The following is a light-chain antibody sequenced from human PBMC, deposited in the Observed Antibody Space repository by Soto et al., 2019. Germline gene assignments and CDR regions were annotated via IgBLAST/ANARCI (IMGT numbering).Light chain of an antibody. V-gene: IGLV2-14*01. J-gene: IGLJ3*02. CDR3: SSYTSSSTWV. Sequence: QSVLTQPASVSGSPGQSITISCTGTSSDVGGYDYVSWFQQYPGKAPKLMIYEVSNRPSGVSNRFSGSKSGNTASLTISGLQAEDEADYYCSSYTSSSTWVFGGGTNSPS. CDR1: SSDVGGYDY. CDR2: EVS.